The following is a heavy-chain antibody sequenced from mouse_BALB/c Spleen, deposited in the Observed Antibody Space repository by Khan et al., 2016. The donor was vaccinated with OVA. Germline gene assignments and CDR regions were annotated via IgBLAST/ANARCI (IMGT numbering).Heavy chain of an antibody. CDR1: GYSITSGYG. V-gene: IGHV3-2*02. CDR3: ARTARIKY. J-gene: IGHJ2*01. Sequence: EVQLQESGPGLVKPSQSLSLTCTVTGYSITSGYGWNWIRQFPGNKLEWMGYISYSGSTNYNPSLKSRISITRETSKNQFFLQLNSVTTDDTATYYCARTARIKYWGQGTTLTVSS. D-gene: IGHD1-2*01. CDR2: ISYSGST.